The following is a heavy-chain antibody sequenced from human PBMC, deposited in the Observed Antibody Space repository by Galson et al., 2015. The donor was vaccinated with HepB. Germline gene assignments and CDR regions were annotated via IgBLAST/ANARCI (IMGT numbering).Heavy chain of an antibody. V-gene: IGHV1-8*01. CDR1: GYTFTSYG. J-gene: IGHJ5*02. Sequence: SVKVSCKASGYTFTSYGINWVRQATGQGLEWMGWMNPNSGNTGYAQKFQGRVTMTRNTSISTAYMELSSLRSEDTAVYYCARGPWSGYSIEGGWFDPWGQGTLVTVSS. CDR3: ARGPWSGYSIEGGWFDP. CDR2: MNPNSGNT. D-gene: IGHD3-3*01.